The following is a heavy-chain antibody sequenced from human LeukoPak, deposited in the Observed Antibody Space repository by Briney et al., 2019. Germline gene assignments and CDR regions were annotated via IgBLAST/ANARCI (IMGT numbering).Heavy chain of an antibody. Sequence: PSVKVSCKATGYTFTSYDTNWVPQTTGHALEWMAWMNPNSGNTGYAQKFQGRVTMTRNTSISTAYMELSSLRSEDTAVYYCARTRYFDWLYQDYWGQGTLVTVSS. CDR2: MNPNSGNT. CDR3: ARTRYFDWLYQDY. CDR1: GYTFTSYD. V-gene: IGHV1-8*01. D-gene: IGHD3-9*01. J-gene: IGHJ4*02.